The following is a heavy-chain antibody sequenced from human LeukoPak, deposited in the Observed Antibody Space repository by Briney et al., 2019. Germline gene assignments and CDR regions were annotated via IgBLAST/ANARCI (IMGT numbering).Heavy chain of an antibody. Sequence: SETLSLTCTVSGGSISSSSYYWGWIRQPPGKGLEWVGSIYYSGSTYYNPSLKSRVTISVDTSTNQFSLKLSSVTAADTAVYYCASETTSSGYYSWSDFDYWGQGTLVTVSS. CDR3: ASETTSSGYYSWSDFDY. CDR2: IYYSGST. V-gene: IGHV4-39*01. J-gene: IGHJ4*02. D-gene: IGHD3-22*01. CDR1: GGSISSSSYY.